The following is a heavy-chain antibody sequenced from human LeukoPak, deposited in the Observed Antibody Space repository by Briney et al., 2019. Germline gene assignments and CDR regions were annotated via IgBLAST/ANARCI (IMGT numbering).Heavy chain of an antibody. D-gene: IGHD2-15*01. CDR3: AIYCSGGSCYSFDY. CDR1: GGSISSYY. J-gene: IGHJ4*02. Sequence: SETLSLTCTVSGGSISSYYWSWIRQPPGKGLEWIGYIYYSGSTNYNPSLKSRVTISVDTSKNQFSLKLSSVTAADTAVYYCAIYCSGGSCYSFDYWGQGTLVTVSS. CDR2: IYYSGST. V-gene: IGHV4-59*08.